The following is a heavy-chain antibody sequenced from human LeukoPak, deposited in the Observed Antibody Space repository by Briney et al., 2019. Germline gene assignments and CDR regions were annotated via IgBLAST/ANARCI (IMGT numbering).Heavy chain of an antibody. CDR1: GDSISSSSYF. CDR3: ARHTYSIYYFDY. CDR2: VSYSATT. Sequence: SETLSLTCTVSGDSISSSSYFWGWIRQPPGKGLEWIASVSYSATTSYNPSLKSRVTIPLDTSKNQFSLKLTSVTAADTAVYYCARHTYSIYYFDYWGQGTLVTVSS. D-gene: IGHD5-18*01. V-gene: IGHV4-39*01. J-gene: IGHJ4*02.